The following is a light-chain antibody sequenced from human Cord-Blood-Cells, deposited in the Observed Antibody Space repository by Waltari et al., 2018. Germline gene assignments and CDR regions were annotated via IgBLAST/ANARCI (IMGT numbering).Light chain of an antibody. CDR2: DAS. V-gene: IGKV3-11*01. Sequence: IVLTQSPATLPLSPGERATLSCRASESVSSYLAWYQQKPGQAPRLFIYDASNRATGIPARFSGSGSGTDFTLTISSLEPEDFAVYYCQQRSNWPWTFGQGTKVEIK. CDR1: ESVSSY. J-gene: IGKJ1*01. CDR3: QQRSNWPWT.